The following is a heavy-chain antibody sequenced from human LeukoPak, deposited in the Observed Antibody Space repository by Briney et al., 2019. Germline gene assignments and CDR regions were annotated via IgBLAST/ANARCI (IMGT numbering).Heavy chain of an antibody. CDR1: GYTFTSNY. CDR2: ISPSGGST. Sequence: ASVKVSCKAFGYTFTSNYMHWVRQAPGQGPEWMGVISPSGGSTTYAQKFQGRVTLTRDMSTSTDYLELSSLRSEDTAVYYCARDNSVRDEAWWFYPWGQRTLVTVSS. J-gene: IGHJ5*02. D-gene: IGHD5-24*01. V-gene: IGHV1-46*01. CDR3: ARDNSVRDEAWWFYP.